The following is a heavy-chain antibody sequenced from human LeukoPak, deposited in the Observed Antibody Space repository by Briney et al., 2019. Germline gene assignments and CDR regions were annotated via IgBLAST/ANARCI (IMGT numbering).Heavy chain of an antibody. V-gene: IGHV3-23*01. CDR3: AKDWGEYFDYVWGSFTSFDS. D-gene: IGHD3-16*01. J-gene: IGHJ4*02. CDR1: GFTFSSYA. CDR2: ISGSGGGT. Sequence: GGSLRLSCAASGFTFSSYAMSWVRQAPGKGLEWVSAISGSGGGTYYADSVKGRFTISRDNSKSTLYLQMNSLRAEDTAVYYCAKDWGEYFDYVWGSFTSFDSWGQGTLVTVSS.